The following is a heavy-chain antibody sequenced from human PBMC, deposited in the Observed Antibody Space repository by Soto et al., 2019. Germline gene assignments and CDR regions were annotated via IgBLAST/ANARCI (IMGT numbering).Heavy chain of an antibody. Sequence: SETLSLTCAVSGGSISSGGYSWSWIRQPPGKGLEWIGYIYHSGSTYYNPSLKSRVTISVDRSKNQFSLKLSSVTAADTAVYYCARAQSNYYDILNGGSWFDTWGPGTLVPVSS. CDR1: GGSISSGGYS. CDR2: IYHSGST. CDR3: ARAQSNYYDILNGGSWFDT. V-gene: IGHV4-30-2*01. D-gene: IGHD3-9*01. J-gene: IGHJ5*02.